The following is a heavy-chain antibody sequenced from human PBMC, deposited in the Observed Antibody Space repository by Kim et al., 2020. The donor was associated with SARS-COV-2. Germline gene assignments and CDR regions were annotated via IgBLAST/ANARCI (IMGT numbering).Heavy chain of an antibody. CDR3: ARSPYYDRYYFDY. D-gene: IGHD3-22*01. Sequence: YETKFQGRVTMTRDTSTSTVYMELSSLRSEDTAVYYCARSPYYDRYYFDYWGQGTLVTVSS. J-gene: IGHJ4*02. V-gene: IGHV1-46*01.